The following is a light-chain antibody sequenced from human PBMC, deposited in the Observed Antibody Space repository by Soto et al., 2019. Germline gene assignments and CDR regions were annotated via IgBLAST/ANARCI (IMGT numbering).Light chain of an antibody. CDR2: DVS. CDR3: SSYTSSSTLYV. J-gene: IGLJ1*01. V-gene: IGLV2-14*01. Sequence: QSALTQPASVSGSPGQSITISCTGTSSDVGGYNYVSWYQQHPGKAPKFMIYDVSNRPSGVSNRFSGSKSGNTASLTISGLQAEDEADYYCSSYTSSSTLYVFGTGTKLTV. CDR1: SSDVGGYNY.